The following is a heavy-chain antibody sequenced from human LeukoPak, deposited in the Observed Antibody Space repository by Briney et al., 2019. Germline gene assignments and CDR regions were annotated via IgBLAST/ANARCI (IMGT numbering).Heavy chain of an antibody. V-gene: IGHV3-7*01. CDR1: GFTFSDYW. D-gene: IGHD6-13*01. J-gene: IGHJ5*02. Sequence: GGSLRLSCAASGFTFSDYWMSWVRQAPGKGPEWVANIKQDGSEKYYVDSVKGRFTISRDNAKNSLYLQMNSLRAEDTAVYYCARHIATGGQTAYNWFDPWGQGTLVTVSS. CDR3: ARHIATGGQTAYNWFDP. CDR2: IKQDGSEK.